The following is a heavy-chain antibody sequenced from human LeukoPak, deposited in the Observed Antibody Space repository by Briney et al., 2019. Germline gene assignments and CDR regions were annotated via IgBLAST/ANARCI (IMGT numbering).Heavy chain of an antibody. D-gene: IGHD3-22*01. CDR2: IHYSGTT. Sequence: PSETLSLTCTVSGGSISSGGYHWSWIRQHPGKGLEWIGYIHYSGTTYYNPSLKSRVTISVDTSKKQFSLKLSSVTAADTAVYYCARDREGDSSGIYYYYYGMDVWGQGTTVTVSS. V-gene: IGHV4-31*03. CDR1: GGSISSGGYH. CDR3: ARDREGDSSGIYYYYYGMDV. J-gene: IGHJ6*02.